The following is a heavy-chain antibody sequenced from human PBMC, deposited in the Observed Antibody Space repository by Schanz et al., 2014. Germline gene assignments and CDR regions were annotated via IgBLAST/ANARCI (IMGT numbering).Heavy chain of an antibody. D-gene: IGHD3-10*01. CDR1: GFSFSDYG. V-gene: IGHV3-30*03. CDR3: ARSHITMVRGVIIAPFFDY. CDR2: ISYHGSER. Sequence: QVQLVESGGGVVQPGRSLRLSCAGSGFSFSDYGMHWVRQAPGRGLEWVAVISYHGSERYYADSVKGRFTISRDNSKNTLYLQMNSLRTEDTAVYYCARSHITMVRGVIIAPFFDYWGQGTLVTVSS. J-gene: IGHJ4*02.